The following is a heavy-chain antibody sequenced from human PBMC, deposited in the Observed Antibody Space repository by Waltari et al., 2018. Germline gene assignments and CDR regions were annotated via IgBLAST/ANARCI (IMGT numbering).Heavy chain of an antibody. J-gene: IGHJ4*02. CDR2: IYHSGST. CDR3: ARRPGYSSGWYFDY. D-gene: IGHD6-19*01. Sequence: QVQLQESGPGLVKPSETLSLTCAVSGYSISSGYYWGWIRQPPGKGLEWIGSIYHSGSTYYNPALKSRVTISVDTSKNQFSLKLSSVTAADTAVYYCARRPGYSSGWYFDYWGQGTLVTVSS. V-gene: IGHV4-38-2*01. CDR1: GYSISSGYY.